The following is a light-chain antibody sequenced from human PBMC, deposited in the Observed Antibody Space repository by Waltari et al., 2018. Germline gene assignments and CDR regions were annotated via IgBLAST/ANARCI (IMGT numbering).Light chain of an antibody. Sequence: DIQMAQSPSSLSASVGDRITITCRASQSINSHLNWYQHKSGKAPKLLIYAASSLQSGVPSRFIGSGSGTDFTLTISSLQPEDFATYYCQQSYSAPHFGPGTKVDIK. CDR3: QQSYSAPH. CDR1: QSINSH. CDR2: AAS. J-gene: IGKJ3*01. V-gene: IGKV1-39*01.